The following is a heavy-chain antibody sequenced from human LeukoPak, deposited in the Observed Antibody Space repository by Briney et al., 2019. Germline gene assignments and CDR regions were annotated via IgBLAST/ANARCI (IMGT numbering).Heavy chain of an antibody. J-gene: IGHJ3*02. CDR2: IYYSGST. D-gene: IGHD2-21*02. CDR3: ARHGHGDCGNAFDI. Sequence: SETLSLTCTVSGGSISSYYWSWIRQPPGKGLEWIGYIYYSGSTNHNPSLRSRVTISVDTSKNQFSLKLSSVTAADTAVYYCARHGHGDCGNAFDIWGQGTMVTVSS. V-gene: IGHV4-59*08. CDR1: GGSISSYY.